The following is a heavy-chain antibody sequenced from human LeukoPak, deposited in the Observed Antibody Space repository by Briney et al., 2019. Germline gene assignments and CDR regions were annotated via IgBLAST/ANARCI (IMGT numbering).Heavy chain of an antibody. CDR2: ISGSGVST. V-gene: IGHV3-23*01. Sequence: PGGSLRLSCAASGFTFTSYSMNWVRQAPGKGLEWVSAISGSGVSTYYADSVKGRFTISRDNSKNTLYLQMNSLRAEDTAVYYCAKKGGQGLNFFDYWGQGTLVTVSS. D-gene: IGHD1-26*01. CDR3: AKKGGQGLNFFDY. CDR1: GFTFTSYS. J-gene: IGHJ4*02.